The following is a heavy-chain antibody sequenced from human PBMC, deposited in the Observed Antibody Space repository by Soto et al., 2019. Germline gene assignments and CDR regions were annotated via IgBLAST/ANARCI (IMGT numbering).Heavy chain of an antibody. V-gene: IGHV6-1*01. D-gene: IGHD6-19*01. CDR3: ARGVAGSGFDL. CDR1: GGSVSSNTAA. Sequence: PSQTLSLTCAVSGGSVSSNTAAWNGIRSSPSRGLEWLGRTYYRSNWRHDYAVSVRSRITVNPDTSKNHFSLQLNSVTPDDTAVYYCARGVAGSGFDLWGQGTLVTVSS. CDR2: TYYRSNWRH. J-gene: IGHJ4*02.